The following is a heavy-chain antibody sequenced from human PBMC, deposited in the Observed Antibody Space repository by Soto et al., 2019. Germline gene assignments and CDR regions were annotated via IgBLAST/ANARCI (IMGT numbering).Heavy chain of an antibody. CDR2: IIPIFGTA. CDR1: GGTFSSYA. D-gene: IGHD3-22*01. CDR3: ARDRGDNSGYPIFHY. J-gene: IGHJ4*02. Sequence: SVKVSCKASGGTFSSYAISWVRQAPGQGLEWMGGIIPIFGTANYAQKFQGRVTITADESKNTLYLQMNSLRAEDTALYYCARDRGDNSGYPIFHYWGLGTLVTVSS. V-gene: IGHV1-69*13.